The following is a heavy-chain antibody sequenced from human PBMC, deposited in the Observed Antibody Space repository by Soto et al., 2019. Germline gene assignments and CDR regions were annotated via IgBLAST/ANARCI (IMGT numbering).Heavy chain of an antibody. V-gene: IGHV4-39*01. J-gene: IGHJ4*02. CDR2: IYHGGTT. Sequence: SETLSLTCTVSGGSVSSDTFYWDWIRQTPGKGLEWIGSIYHGGTTYYNPSLKSRVTMSLDAANNQFALTLTSATAADTAIYYCARKWDCSPTTCYGPFYHWGQGTLVPVSA. CDR3: ARKWDCSPTTCYGPFYH. CDR1: GGSVSSDTFY. D-gene: IGHD2-2*01.